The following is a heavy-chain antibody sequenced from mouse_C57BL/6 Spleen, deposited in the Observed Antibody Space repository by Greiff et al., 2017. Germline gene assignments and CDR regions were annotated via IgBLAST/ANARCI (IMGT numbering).Heavy chain of an antibody. D-gene: IGHD2-1*01. CDR1: GYTFTSYW. Sequence: QVQLQQPGAELVKPGASVKMSCKASGYTFTSYWITWVKQRPGQGLEWIGDIYPGSGSTNYNEKFKSKATLTVDTSSSTAYMQLSSLTSEDSAVYYCARDDPYGKYEGYAMDYWGQGTSVTVSS. CDR2: IYPGSGST. J-gene: IGHJ4*01. CDR3: ARDDPYGKYEGYAMDY. V-gene: IGHV1-55*01.